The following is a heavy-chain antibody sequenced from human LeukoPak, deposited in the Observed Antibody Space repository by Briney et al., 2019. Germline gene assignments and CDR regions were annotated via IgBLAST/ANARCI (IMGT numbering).Heavy chain of an antibody. CDR1: GFTFSSYA. CDR3: AKISSYDILTGYKKFDY. Sequence: GGSLRLSCAASGFTFSSYAMSWVRQAPGKGLEWVSTISGSGGSTYYADSVKGRFTISRDNSKNTLYLQVNSLRAEDTAVYYCAKISSYDILTGYKKFDYWGQGTLVTVSS. D-gene: IGHD3-9*01. J-gene: IGHJ4*02. V-gene: IGHV3-23*01. CDR2: ISGSGGST.